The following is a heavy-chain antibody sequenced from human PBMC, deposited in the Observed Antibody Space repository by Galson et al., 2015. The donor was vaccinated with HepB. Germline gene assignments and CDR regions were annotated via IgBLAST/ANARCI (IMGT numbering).Heavy chain of an antibody. CDR1: GFTFDDCT. J-gene: IGHJ4*01. V-gene: IGHV3-43*01. Sequence: SLRLSCAASGFTFDDCTMHWVRQTPGKGLEWVSLIDTNGRSTNNPDSVQGRFSISSDNSKNSLYLQVNSLRTEDTALYYCTKEARERVGEVDHWGVGTRVTVAS. D-gene: IGHD1-26*01. CDR2: IDTNGRST. CDR3: TKEARERVGEVDH.